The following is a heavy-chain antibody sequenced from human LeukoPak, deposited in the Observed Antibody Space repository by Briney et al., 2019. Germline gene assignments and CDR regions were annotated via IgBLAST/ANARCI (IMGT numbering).Heavy chain of an antibody. V-gene: IGHV4-34*01. CDR2: INHSGST. CDR1: GGSFSGYY. CDR3: ARYLGYCSGGSCYWFDP. D-gene: IGHD2-15*01. J-gene: IGHJ5*02. Sequence: SETLSLTCAVYGGSFSGYYWSWIRQPPGKGLEWIGEINHSGSTNYNPSLKSRVTMSVDTSKNQFSLKLSSVTAADTAVYYCARYLGYCSGGSCYWFDPWGQGTLVTVSS.